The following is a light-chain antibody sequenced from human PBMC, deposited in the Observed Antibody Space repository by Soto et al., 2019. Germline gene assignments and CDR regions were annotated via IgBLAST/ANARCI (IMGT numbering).Light chain of an antibody. V-gene: IGKV3-11*01. CDR3: QQRSNWLPYT. J-gene: IGKJ2*01. Sequence: EIVLTQSPATLSLSPGERATLSCRASQSFSSYLAWYQQKPGQAPRLLIYDASNRATGIPARFSGSGSGTDFTLNISSLAPEDFAVYYCQQRSNWLPYTFGQGTKLEI. CDR1: QSFSSY. CDR2: DAS.